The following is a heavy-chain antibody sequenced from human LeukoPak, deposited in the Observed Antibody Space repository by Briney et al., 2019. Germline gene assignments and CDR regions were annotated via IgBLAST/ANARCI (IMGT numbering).Heavy chain of an antibody. D-gene: IGHD1-26*01. CDR1: GYTFTSYA. J-gene: IGHJ6*02. CDR3: AREVGADGKGMDV. Sequence: ASVKVSCTASGYTFTSYAMHWVRQAPGQRLEWMGWINAGNGNTKYSQKFQGRVTMTRDTSISTAYMELSRLRSDDTAVYYCAREVGADGKGMDVWGQGTTVTVSS. CDR2: INAGNGNT. V-gene: IGHV1-3*01.